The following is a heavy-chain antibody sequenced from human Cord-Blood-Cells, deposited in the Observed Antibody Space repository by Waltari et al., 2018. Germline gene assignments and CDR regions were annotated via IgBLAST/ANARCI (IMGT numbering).Heavy chain of an antibody. J-gene: IGHJ3*02. CDR1: GGSISSADYY. D-gene: IGHD2-2*01. V-gene: IGHV4-30-4*08. CDR2: IYYSGRT. CDR3: ARVGSLGYCSSTSCPPRGAFDI. Sequence: QVQLQESGPGLVKPSQTLSLTCPVSGGSISSADYYWTWIRQPPGKGLAWIGYIYYSGRTYYNPSLKSRVTISVDTSKNQFSLKLSSVTAADTAVYYCARVGSLGYCSSTSCPPRGAFDIWGQGTMVTVSS.